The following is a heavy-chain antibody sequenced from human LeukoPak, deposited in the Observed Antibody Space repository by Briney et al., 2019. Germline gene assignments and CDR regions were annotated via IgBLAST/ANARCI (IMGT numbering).Heavy chain of an antibody. J-gene: IGHJ3*02. D-gene: IGHD4-17*01. CDR2: IKQDGSEK. CDR1: GFTFSSYW. Sequence: GGSLRLSCAASGFTFSSYWMSWVRQAPGKGLEWVANIKQDGSEKYYVDSVKGRFTISRDNAKNTLYLQMNSLRAEDTAVYYCAKDADDYGDFGIGCAFDIWGQGTMVTVSS. CDR3: AKDADDYGDFGIGCAFDI. V-gene: IGHV3-7*03.